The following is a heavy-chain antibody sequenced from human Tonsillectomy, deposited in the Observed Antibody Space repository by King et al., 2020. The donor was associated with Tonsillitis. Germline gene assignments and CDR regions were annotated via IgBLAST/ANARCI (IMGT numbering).Heavy chain of an antibody. CDR1: GFSLSTSGVG. Sequence: TLKESGPTLVKPTQTLTLTCTFSGFSLSTSGVGVGWIRQHPGKALEWLALIYWDDDKRYSPSLKSRLTITKDTSKNQVVLTMTNMDPVDTATYYCALLTAAEYFQHWGQGTLVTVSS. V-gene: IGHV2-5*02. CDR3: ALLTAAEYFQH. D-gene: IGHD3-9*01. CDR2: IYWDDDK. J-gene: IGHJ1*01.